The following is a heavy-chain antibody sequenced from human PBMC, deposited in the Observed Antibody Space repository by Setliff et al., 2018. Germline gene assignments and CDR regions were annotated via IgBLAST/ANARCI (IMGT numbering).Heavy chain of an antibody. J-gene: IGHJ4*02. CDR3: AGTPARGTTWLSPFDY. CDR1: GGSISSHY. V-gene: IGHV4-4*07. Sequence: SETLSLTCTVSGGSISSHYWNWIRQPAGEGLEWIGRIDISGNTNYNPSLQSRATISIDTSKNQISLKITSVTAADTALYSCAGTPARGTTWLSPFDYWGQGTQVTVSS. CDR2: IDISGNT. D-gene: IGHD3-9*01.